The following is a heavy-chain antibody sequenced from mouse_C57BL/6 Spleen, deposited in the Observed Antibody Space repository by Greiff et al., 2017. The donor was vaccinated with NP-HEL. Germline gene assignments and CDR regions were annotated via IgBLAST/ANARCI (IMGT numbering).Heavy chain of an antibody. V-gene: IGHV1-42*01. CDR1: GYSFTGYY. CDR2: SNPSTGGT. Sequence: VQLQQSGPELVKPGASVKISCKASGYSFTGYYMNWVKQSPEKSLEWIGESNPSTGGTTYNQKFKAKATLTVDKSSSSAYMQLKSLTSQDSAVYDSAKADWAYKGYSMDYWGQGTPVSVSS. CDR3: AKADWAYKGYSMDY. D-gene: IGHD4-1*01. J-gene: IGHJ4*01.